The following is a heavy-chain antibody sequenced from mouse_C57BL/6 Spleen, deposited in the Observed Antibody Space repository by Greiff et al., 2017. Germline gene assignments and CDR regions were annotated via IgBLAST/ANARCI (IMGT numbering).Heavy chain of an antibody. V-gene: IGHV1-15*01. CDR1: GYTFTDYE. D-gene: IGHD1-1*01. CDR3: TREIYYYGSSWYFDV. CDR2: IDPETGGT. Sequence: QVQLQQSGAELVRPGASVTLSCKASGYTFTDYEMHWVKQTPVHGLEWIGAIDPETGGTAYNQKFKGKAILTADKSSSTAYMELRSLTSEDSAVYYCTREIYYYGSSWYFDVWGTGATVPSSS. J-gene: IGHJ1*03.